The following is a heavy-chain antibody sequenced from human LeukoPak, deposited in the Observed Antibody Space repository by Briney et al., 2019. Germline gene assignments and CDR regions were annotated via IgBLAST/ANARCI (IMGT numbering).Heavy chain of an antibody. CDR2: IIRSGGST. V-gene: IGHV3-23*01. J-gene: IGHJ4*02. CDR1: GFSFTSYA. CDR3: AKGYYGSGTGGDYFDY. Sequence: GGSLRLSCAASGFSFTSYAMNWVRQPPGKGLEWVSSIIRSGGSTYYADSVKGRFTISRDNSKNTLYLQMNSLRAEDTAVYYCAKGYYGSGTGGDYFDYWGQGTLFTVSS. D-gene: IGHD3-10*01.